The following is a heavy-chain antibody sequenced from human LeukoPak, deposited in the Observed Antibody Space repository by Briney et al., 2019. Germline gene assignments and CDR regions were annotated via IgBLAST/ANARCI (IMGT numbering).Heavy chain of an antibody. CDR2: IYYSGST. D-gene: IGHD3-22*01. CDR1: GGSISSSSYY. CDR3: AGAEGGIVVVIT. J-gene: IGHJ5*02. Sequence: KPSETLSLTCTVSGGSISSSSYYWGWIRQPPGKGLEWIGSIYYSGSTYYNPSLKSRVTISVDTSKNQFSLKLSSVTAADTAVYYCAGAEGGIVVVITWGQGTLVTVSS. V-gene: IGHV4-39*01.